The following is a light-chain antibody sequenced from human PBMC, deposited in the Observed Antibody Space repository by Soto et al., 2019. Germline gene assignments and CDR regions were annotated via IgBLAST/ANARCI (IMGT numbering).Light chain of an antibody. J-gene: IGLJ1*01. CDR3: SSYTTSYTDV. CDR1: SSDIGNYKY. Sequence: QSALTQPASVSGSPGQSITISCTGTSSDIGNYKYVSWYQQHPGKAPKLMIFEVSYRPSGVSNRFSGSKSGNTASLTISGLRAEDEAEYYCSSYTTSYTDVFGTGTKVTV. CDR2: EVS. V-gene: IGLV2-14*01.